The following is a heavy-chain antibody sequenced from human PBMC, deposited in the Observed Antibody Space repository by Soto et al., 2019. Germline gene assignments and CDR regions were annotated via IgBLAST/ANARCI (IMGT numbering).Heavy chain of an antibody. J-gene: IGHJ3*02. V-gene: IGHV1-2*02. D-gene: IGHD3-3*01. Sequence: QLHLVHSGAVVKKPGASVTVSCSASGYPVTAYYMHWVRQAPGRGREWMGGINPATGAAKYTQTFRGRVTMTRDTSTSTVFMELSGLTSEDTAVFYCARGGGVGVAGSAAFDMWGQGTLVTVSS. CDR3: ARGGGVGVAGSAAFDM. CDR2: INPATGAA. CDR1: GYPVTAYY.